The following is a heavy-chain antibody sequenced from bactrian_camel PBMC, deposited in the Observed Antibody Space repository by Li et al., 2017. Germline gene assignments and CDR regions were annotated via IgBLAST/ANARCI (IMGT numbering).Heavy chain of an antibody. CDR2: SNSRGGST. Sequence: VQLVESGGGLAQPGGSLTLSCVTSGFTFRGYAMAWVRQSPGKGLEWVSTIASNSRGGSTYTADSMKGRFTISRDDAKNTLYLQMNSLEPEDTARYYCAARKVARGSHFSLGRAPALRRDEYNFWGQGTQVTVS. D-gene: IGHD2*01. CDR3: AARKVARGSHFSLGRAPALRRDEYNF. CDR1: GFTFRGYA. J-gene: IGHJ4*01. V-gene: IGHV3S40*01.